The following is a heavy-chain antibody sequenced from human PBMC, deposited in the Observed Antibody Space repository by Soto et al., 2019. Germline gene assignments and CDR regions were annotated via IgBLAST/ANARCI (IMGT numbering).Heavy chain of an antibody. V-gene: IGHV4-30-4*01. J-gene: IGHJ4*02. CDR2: IYYSGST. CDR1: GGSISSGDYY. D-gene: IGHD3-10*01. Sequence: SETLSLTCTVSGGSISSGDYYWSWIRQPPGKGLEWIGYIYYSGSTYYNPSLKSRVTISVDTSKNQFSLKLSSVTAADTAVYYCARASITMVRGVISFDYWGQGTLVNVSS. CDR3: ARASITMVRGVISFDY.